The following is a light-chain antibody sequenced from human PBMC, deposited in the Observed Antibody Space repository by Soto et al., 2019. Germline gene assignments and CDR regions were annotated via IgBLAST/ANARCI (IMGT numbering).Light chain of an antibody. CDR1: ASNVGAGYD. J-gene: IGLJ1*01. V-gene: IGLV3-21*02. CDR3: QVWDSSSDHYV. CDR2: DDS. Sequence: VLTQPPSVSGAPGQRVTISCTGSASNVGAGYDVHWYQQKPGQAPVVVVYDDSDRPSGIPERFSGSNSGNTATLTISRVEAGDEADYFCQVWDSSSDHYVFGTGTKLTVL.